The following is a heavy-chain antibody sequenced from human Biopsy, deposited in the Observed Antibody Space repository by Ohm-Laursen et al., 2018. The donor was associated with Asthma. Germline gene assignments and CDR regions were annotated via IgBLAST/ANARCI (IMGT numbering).Heavy chain of an antibody. CDR1: GYTLTSYG. J-gene: IGHJ6*02. Sequence: SSVKVSCKASGYTLTSYGMNWVRQAPGQGLEWMGWMNTNTGNPTYAQGFTGRFVFSLDTSVSTAYLQISSLKAEDTAVYYCARRYNWNGMDVWGQGTTVTVSS. CDR3: ARRYNWNGMDV. CDR2: MNTNTGNP. D-gene: IGHD1-20*01. V-gene: IGHV7-4-1*02.